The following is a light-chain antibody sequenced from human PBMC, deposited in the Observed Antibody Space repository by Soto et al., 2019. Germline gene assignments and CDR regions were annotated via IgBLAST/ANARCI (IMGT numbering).Light chain of an antibody. V-gene: IGKV3-20*01. CDR2: DAS. Sequence: DIVLTQSPATLSLSPGERATLSCRASQSVSSYLAWYQQKPGQAPRLLIYDASNRATGIPARFSGSGSGTDFTLTISRLEPEDFAVYYCEQYGSSPRTFGQGTRLEI. CDR1: QSVSSY. CDR3: EQYGSSPRT. J-gene: IGKJ5*01.